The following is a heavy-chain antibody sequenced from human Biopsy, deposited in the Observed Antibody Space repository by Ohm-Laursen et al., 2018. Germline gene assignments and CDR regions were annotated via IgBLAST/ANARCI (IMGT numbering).Heavy chain of an antibody. CDR2: IVVGSGHT. CDR3: AATSTLYYYYYAMDV. V-gene: IGHV1-58*01. Sequence: ASVKVSCKASGFTFSSSAVQWVRQARGQRLGWIGWIVVGSGHTNYAQKFQKRVTINRDMSTSTAYMEPTSLRSEDTAVYYCAATSTLYYYYYAMDVWDQGTTITVSS. J-gene: IGHJ6*02. CDR1: GFTFSSSA.